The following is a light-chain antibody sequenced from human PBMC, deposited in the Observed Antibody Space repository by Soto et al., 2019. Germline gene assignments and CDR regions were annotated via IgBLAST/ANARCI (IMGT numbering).Light chain of an antibody. CDR3: CSYAGSITYV. V-gene: IGLV2-23*02. J-gene: IGLJ1*01. Sequence: QSALTQPASVSGSPGQSITISCTGTSSDVGSDNLVSWYQQHPGKAPKFIIYEVSQRPAGVSYRFSGSKSGNTAYPTISGLQAEDEADYYCCSYAGSITYVFGTGTKVTVL. CDR1: SSDVGSDNL. CDR2: EVS.